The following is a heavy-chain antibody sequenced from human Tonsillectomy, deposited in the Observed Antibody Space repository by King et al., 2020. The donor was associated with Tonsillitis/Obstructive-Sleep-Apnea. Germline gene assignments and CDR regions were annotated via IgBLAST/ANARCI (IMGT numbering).Heavy chain of an antibody. CDR2: ISAYNGKP. CDR1: GYTFIKYG. V-gene: IGHV1-18*01. Sequence: QLVQSGVEVKKPGASVKISCKASGYTFIKYGISWVRQAPGQGLELMGWISAYNGKPNYAQKFQGRVTMTTNTSTSTAYMELRSLRSDDTAVYYCARVYCGGDCYPFDYWGQGTLVTVSS. D-gene: IGHD2-21*01. CDR3: ARVYCGGDCYPFDY. J-gene: IGHJ4*02.